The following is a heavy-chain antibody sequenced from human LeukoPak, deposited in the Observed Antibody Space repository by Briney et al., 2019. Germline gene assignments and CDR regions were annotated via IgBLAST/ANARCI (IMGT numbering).Heavy chain of an antibody. CDR1: GGSFSGYY. CDR3: ARHTIFGVVNGIYYFDY. J-gene: IGHJ4*02. D-gene: IGHD3-3*01. CDR2: INHSGST. V-gene: IGHV4-34*01. Sequence: SETLSLTCAVYGGSFSGYYWSWIRQPPGKGLEWIGEINHSGSTNYNPSLKSRVTISVDTSKNQFSLKLSSVTAADTAVYYCARHTIFGVVNGIYYFDYWGQGTLVTVSS.